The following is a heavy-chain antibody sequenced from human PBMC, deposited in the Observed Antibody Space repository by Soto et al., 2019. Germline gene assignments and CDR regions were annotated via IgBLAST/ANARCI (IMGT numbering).Heavy chain of an antibody. J-gene: IGHJ5*02. CDR2: IYHSGST. V-gene: IGHV4-30-2*01. Sequence: SETLSLTCAVSGGSISSGGYSWSWIRQPPGKGLEWIGYIYHSGSTYYNPPLKSRVTISVDRSKNQFSLRLSSVTAADTAVYFCARYSPPKKSYDSNPGWFDPWGQGTLVTVSS. CDR1: GGSISSGGYS. D-gene: IGHD2-15*01. CDR3: ARYSPPKKSYDSNPGWFDP.